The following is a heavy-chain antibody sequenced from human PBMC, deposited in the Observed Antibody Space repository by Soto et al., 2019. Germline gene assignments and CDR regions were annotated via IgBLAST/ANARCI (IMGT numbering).Heavy chain of an antibody. D-gene: IGHD3-10*01. CDR3: ARDLSFLYGSGSSFDY. V-gene: IGHV1-46*03. CDR2: INPSGGST. CDR1: GYTFTSYY. Sequence: ASVKVSCKASGYTFTSYYMHWVRQAPGQGLEWMGIINPSGGSTSYAQKFQGRVTMTRDTSTSTVYMELSSLRSEDTAVYYCARDLSFLYGSGSSFDYWGQGTLVTVSS. J-gene: IGHJ4*02.